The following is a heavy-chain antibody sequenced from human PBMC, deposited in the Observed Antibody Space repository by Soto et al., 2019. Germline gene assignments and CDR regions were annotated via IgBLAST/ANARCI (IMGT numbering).Heavy chain of an antibody. Sequence: EVQLLESGGDLVQPGGSLRLSCAASGFTFGIYAMTWVRQAPGKGLEWVSTISATGASTFYADSVKGRFTISRDNSKNTLYLQMNSLRAEDTAIYYCAKDLSSYYYFDFWGQGTLVTVSS. D-gene: IGHD2-15*01. J-gene: IGHJ4*02. CDR2: ISATGAST. CDR1: GFTFGIYA. CDR3: AKDLSSYYYFDF. V-gene: IGHV3-23*01.